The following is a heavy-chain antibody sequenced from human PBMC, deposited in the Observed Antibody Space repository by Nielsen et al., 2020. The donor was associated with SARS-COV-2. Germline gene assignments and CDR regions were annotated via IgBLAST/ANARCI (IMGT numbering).Heavy chain of an antibody. CDR2: ISCSGGST. D-gene: IGHD6-6*01. CDR1: GFTFSTYA. CDR3: AKQWYGSSSDYYYGMDV. Sequence: GGSLRLSCAASGFTFSTYAMIWVRQAPGKGLEWVSAISCSGGSTYYEDSVKGRFTISRDNSKNTLYLQMNSLKAEDTAVYYCAKQWYGSSSDYYYGMDVWGQGTTVTVSS. J-gene: IGHJ6*02. V-gene: IGHV3-23*01.